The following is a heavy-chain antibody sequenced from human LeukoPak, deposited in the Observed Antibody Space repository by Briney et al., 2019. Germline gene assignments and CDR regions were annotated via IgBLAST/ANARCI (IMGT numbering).Heavy chain of an antibody. CDR1: GGLFRGYY. V-gene: IGHV4-34*01. D-gene: IGHD6-13*01. J-gene: IGHJ5*02. CDR2: ITHSGSN. Sequence: SETLSLTCAVYGGLFRGYYWICLPHPPGKGLVWIGEITHSGSNNYNPALERRVNMSVDTSKNEFTLKLNSVTAADTAVYYCARGGAYSSSLYAHIDPWGQGTLVAVSS. CDR3: ARGGAYSSSLYAHIDP.